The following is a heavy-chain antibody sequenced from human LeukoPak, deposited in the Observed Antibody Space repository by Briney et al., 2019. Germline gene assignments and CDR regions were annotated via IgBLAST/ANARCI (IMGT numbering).Heavy chain of an antibody. CDR1: GFTFSSYA. J-gene: IGHJ3*02. CDR2: ISSNGGST. V-gene: IGHV3-64*01. Sequence: GGSLRLSCAASGFTFSSYAMHWVRQAPGKGLEYVSAISSNGGSTYYANSVKGRFTISRDNSKNTLYLQMGSLRAEDMAVYYCARSRYYDSSIDFDIWGQGTMVTVSS. CDR3: ARSRYYDSSIDFDI. D-gene: IGHD3-22*01.